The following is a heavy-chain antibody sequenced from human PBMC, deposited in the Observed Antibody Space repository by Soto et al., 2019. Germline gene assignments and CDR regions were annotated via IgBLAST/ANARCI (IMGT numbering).Heavy chain of an antibody. CDR2: IYWDDDK. V-gene: IGHV2-5*02. CDR3: SLSTIVGTILRFDF. J-gene: IGHJ4*02. Sequence: QITLKESGPTLVKPTLTLTLTCALSGFSLSTSGVGVGWIRQPPGKALEWLALIYWDDDKRYSPSLKSRVTITKDTSKNQVALTMTNMDPVDTATYYCSLSTIVGTILRFDFWGQGTLVTVSS. CDR1: GFSLSTSGVG. D-gene: IGHD5-12*01.